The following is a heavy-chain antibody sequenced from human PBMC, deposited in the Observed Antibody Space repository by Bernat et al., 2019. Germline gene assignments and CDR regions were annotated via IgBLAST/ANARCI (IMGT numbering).Heavy chain of an antibody. V-gene: IGHV3-30*04. CDR3: AKGTEAYDFWSGFPTGRLDY. J-gene: IGHJ4*02. D-gene: IGHD3-3*01. Sequence: QVQLVESGGGVVQPGRSLRLSCAASGSTFSSYAMHWVRQAPGKGLEWVAVISHDGSNKYYADSVRGRFTISRDNSKNTLYLQINSLETEDTAVYYCAKGTEAYDFWSGFPTGRLDYWGQGTRLTVSS. CDR1: GSTFSSYA. CDR2: ISHDGSNK.